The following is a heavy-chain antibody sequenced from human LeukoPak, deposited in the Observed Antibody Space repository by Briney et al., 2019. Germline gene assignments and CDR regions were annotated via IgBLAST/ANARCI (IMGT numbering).Heavy chain of an antibody. J-gene: IGHJ4*02. D-gene: IGHD3-10*01. V-gene: IGHV3-48*01. Sequence: GGSLRLSCAASGFTFFTYSMNWVRQAPGKGLEWVSYISSSGSTIYYADSVKGRFTISRDNSKNTLYLQMNSLRAEDTAVYYCARVVRGDYFDYWGQGTLVTVSS. CDR3: ARVVRGDYFDY. CDR1: GFTFFTYS. CDR2: ISSSGSTI.